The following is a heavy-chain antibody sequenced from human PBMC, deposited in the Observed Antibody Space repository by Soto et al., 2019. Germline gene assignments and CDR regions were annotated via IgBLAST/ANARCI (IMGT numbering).Heavy chain of an antibody. V-gene: IGHV3-30*18. CDR1: GFTFSSYG. D-gene: IGHD5-12*01. Sequence: QVQLVESGGGVVQPGRSRRLSCAASGFTFSSYGMHWVRQAPGKGLEWVAVISYDGSNKYYADSVKGRFTISRDNSKNTLYLQMNSLRAEDTAVYYCAKDRGGGYGGYEPFDYWCQGTLVTVSS. CDR2: ISYDGSNK. CDR3: AKDRGGGYGGYEPFDY. J-gene: IGHJ4*02.